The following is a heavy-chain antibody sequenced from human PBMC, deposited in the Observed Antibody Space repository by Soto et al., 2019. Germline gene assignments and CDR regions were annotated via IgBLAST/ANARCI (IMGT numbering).Heavy chain of an antibody. CDR1: GYNFTSYG. CDR3: ARDEMRISPYGMDV. CDR2: ISAFNGNT. Sequence: QVQLVQSGAEVKKPGASVKVSCKASGYNFTSYGFSWVRQAPGQELEWMGWISAFNGNTNYGQKFRGRVTMTTDTSTSTAYMELRSLISDDTAVYYCARDEMRISPYGMDVWGQGTTVTVSS. J-gene: IGHJ6*02. V-gene: IGHV1-18*01.